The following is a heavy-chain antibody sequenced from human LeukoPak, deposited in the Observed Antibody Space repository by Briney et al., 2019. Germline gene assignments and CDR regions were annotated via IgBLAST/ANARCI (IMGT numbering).Heavy chain of an antibody. CDR1: GFTFSSYA. V-gene: IGHV3-23*01. D-gene: IGHD4-17*01. CDR3: AKDRGYYDYGDHYFDY. J-gene: IGHJ4*02. CDR2: ISGSGGST. Sequence: GGSLRLSCAASGFTFSSYAMSWVHQAPGKGLEWVSAISGSGGSTYYADSVKGRFTISRDNSKNTLYLQMNSLRAEDTGVYDCAKDRGYYDYGDHYFDYWGQGTLVTVSS.